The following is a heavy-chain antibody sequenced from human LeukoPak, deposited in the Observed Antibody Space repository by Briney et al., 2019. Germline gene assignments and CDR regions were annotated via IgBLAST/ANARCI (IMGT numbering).Heavy chain of an antibody. J-gene: IGHJ6*03. Sequence: SETLSLTCNVSGGSISSYHWSWIRQPAGKGLEWVGRIYNIGSTNYNPSLKSRVFISVDKSKNLLSLKLISVTAADTAVYFCARDSERPPYYYYYMDVWGRGTTATVSS. V-gene: IGHV4-4*07. D-gene: IGHD3-10*01. CDR3: ARDSERPPYYYYYMDV. CDR2: IYNIGST. CDR1: GGSISSYH.